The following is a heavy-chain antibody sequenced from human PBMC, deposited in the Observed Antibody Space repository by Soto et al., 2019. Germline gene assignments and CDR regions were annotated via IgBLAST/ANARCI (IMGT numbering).Heavy chain of an antibody. CDR3: ARGWAHDFWSGYNAFDI. V-gene: IGHV3-23*01. CDR2: ISGSGGST. D-gene: IGHD3-3*01. CDR1: GFTFSSYA. J-gene: IGHJ3*02. Sequence: GGSLRLSCAASGFTFSSYAMSWVRQAPGKGLEWVSAISGSGGSTYYADSVKGRFTISRDNSKNTLYLQMNSLRAEDTAVYFCARGWAHDFWSGYNAFDIWGQGTMVTVSS.